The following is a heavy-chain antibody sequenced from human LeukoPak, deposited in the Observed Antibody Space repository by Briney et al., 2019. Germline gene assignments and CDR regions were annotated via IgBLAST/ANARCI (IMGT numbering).Heavy chain of an antibody. Sequence: GGSLRLSCAASGFSFSTFWMSWVRQVPGAPGKGLEWVANIHPDGNDKYYVDSVKGRFTISRDNAKNSLYLEMNSLRAEDTAVYYCASTKVRGVIYGDYWGQGTLVTVSS. J-gene: IGHJ4*02. V-gene: IGHV3-7*01. D-gene: IGHD3-10*01. CDR3: ASTKVRGVIYGDY. CDR1: GFSFSTFW. CDR2: IHPDGNDK.